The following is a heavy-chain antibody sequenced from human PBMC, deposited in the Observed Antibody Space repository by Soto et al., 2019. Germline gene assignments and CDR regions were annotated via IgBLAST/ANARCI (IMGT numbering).Heavy chain of an antibody. D-gene: IGHD3-3*01. CDR3: ARRPENFWSGYPEAFDY. Sequence: GGSLRLSCAASGFTFDDYAMHWVRLAPGKGLEWVSGISWNSGHIYYADSVKGRFTISRDNAKNSLYLQMNSLRPDDTAMYYCARRPENFWSGYPEAFDYWGPGTLVTVSS. CDR2: ISWNSGHI. V-gene: IGHV3-9*01. J-gene: IGHJ4*02. CDR1: GFTFDDYA.